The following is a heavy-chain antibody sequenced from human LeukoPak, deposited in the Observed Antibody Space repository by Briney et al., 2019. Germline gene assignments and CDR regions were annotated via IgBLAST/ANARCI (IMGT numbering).Heavy chain of an antibody. J-gene: IGHJ4*02. V-gene: IGHV1-18*01. D-gene: IGHD6-13*01. CDR3: ARATGFGSGIAGARGAPKYYFDY. CDR1: GYTFTNYG. Sequence: GASERVSCNASGYTFTNYGISWVRQAPGQALEWMVWISAYSGNTDSAQKLQGGLTMTTDTSTSTAYMELRSLRSDDTAVYYCARATGFGSGIAGARGAPKYYFDYWGQGTLVTVSS. CDR2: ISAYSGNT.